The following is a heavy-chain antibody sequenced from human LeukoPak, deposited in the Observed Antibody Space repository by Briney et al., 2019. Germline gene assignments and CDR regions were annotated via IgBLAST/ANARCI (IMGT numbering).Heavy chain of an antibody. V-gene: IGHV4-59*10. CDR1: GGSFSGYY. Sequence: SETLSLTCAVYGGSFSGYYWSWIRQPAGKGLEWIGRIYTSGSTNYNPSLKSRVTMSVDTSKNQFSLKLSSVTAADTAVYYCARTIRFGGVIVFDYWGQGTLVTVSS. J-gene: IGHJ4*02. D-gene: IGHD3-16*02. CDR3: ARTIRFGGVIVFDY. CDR2: IYTSGST.